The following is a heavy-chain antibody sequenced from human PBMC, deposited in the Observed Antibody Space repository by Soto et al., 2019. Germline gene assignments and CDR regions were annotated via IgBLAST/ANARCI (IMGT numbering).Heavy chain of an antibody. CDR2: ISGSGGST. J-gene: IGHJ5*02. Sequence: PGGSLRLSCAASGFTFSSFAMSWVRQAPGKGLEWVSVISGSGGSTYYADSVKGRFTISRDNSKNTLYLQMNSLRAEDTAVYYCAKGTIPAAVRSWFDPWGQGTLVTVYS. D-gene: IGHD6-25*01. CDR1: GFTFSSFA. V-gene: IGHV3-23*01. CDR3: AKGTIPAAVRSWFDP.